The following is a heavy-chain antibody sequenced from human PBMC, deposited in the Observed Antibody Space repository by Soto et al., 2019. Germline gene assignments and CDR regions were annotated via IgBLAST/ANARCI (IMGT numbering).Heavy chain of an antibody. CDR2: ISWTSGSI. J-gene: IGHJ4*02. V-gene: IGHV3-9*01. D-gene: IGHD3-3*01. Sequence: GVSLRLSCAASGFTFDDYAMHWVREAPGKGLEWVSGISWTSGSIGYADSVKGRFTISRDNAKNSLYLQMNSMRAEDTALYYCAKSVSRFLEWSMNFEYKANFDYWGQGTLVTVCS. CDR1: GFTFDDYA. CDR3: AKSVSRFLEWSMNFEYKANFDY.